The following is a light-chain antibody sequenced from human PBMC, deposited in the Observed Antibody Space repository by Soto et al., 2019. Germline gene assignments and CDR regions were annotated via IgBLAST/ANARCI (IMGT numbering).Light chain of an antibody. J-gene: IGKJ4*01. V-gene: IGKV1-39*01. CDR3: QQSYTSPVT. Sequence: DIQMTQSPSSLSVSIGDRVTITCRASQSISTYLNWYEQKPGKAPNLLIYGASTLQSGDPSRFSGGGSGTYFTLTISGLQPEDFGTYYCQQSYTSPVTFGGGTKVEIK. CDR1: QSISTY. CDR2: GAS.